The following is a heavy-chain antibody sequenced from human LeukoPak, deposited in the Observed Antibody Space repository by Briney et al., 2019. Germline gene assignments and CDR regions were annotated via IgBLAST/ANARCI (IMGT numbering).Heavy chain of an antibody. CDR2: IKQDGSEE. CDR3: ARQTSYYDSRGYYLSSFDY. CDR1: GFTFNYHW. V-gene: IGHV3-7*01. J-gene: IGHJ4*02. D-gene: IGHD3-22*01. Sequence: SGGSLRLSCAASGFTFNYHWMNWVRQAPGKGLEWVANIKQDGSEEYYVDSVKGRFTISRDNAENALHLQMNSLRVEDTAVYYCARQTSYYDSRGYYLSSFDYWGQGTLVTVSS.